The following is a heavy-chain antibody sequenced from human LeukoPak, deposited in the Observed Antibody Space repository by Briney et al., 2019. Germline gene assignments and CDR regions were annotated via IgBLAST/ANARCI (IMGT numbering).Heavy chain of an antibody. J-gene: IGHJ4*02. V-gene: IGHV3-7*01. CDR1: GFTFSTYW. Sequence: GGSLRLSCAASGFTFSTYWMGWVRQAPGKGLEWVAKIKPDGSEKDHVDSVKGRFTISRDNDKNSLYLQLNSLRAEDTAVYYCARSRFYFDYWGQGTLVTVSS. CDR3: ARSRFYFDY. CDR2: IKPDGSEK.